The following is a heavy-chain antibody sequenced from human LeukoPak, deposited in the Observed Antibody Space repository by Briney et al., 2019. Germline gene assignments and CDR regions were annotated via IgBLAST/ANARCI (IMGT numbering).Heavy chain of an antibody. CDR1: GGSISGYF. Sequence: SETLSLTCSVSGGSISGYFWSWIREPPGRGLEWIGYIFYGGNTKYNPSLKSRVAMSADASKNQYSLSLSSVTAADTAIYCCARGRYCAGGGCRLFDFWGQGTLVAVSS. D-gene: IGHD2-8*02. CDR3: ARGRYCAGGGCRLFDF. J-gene: IGHJ4*02. CDR2: IFYGGNT. V-gene: IGHV4-59*01.